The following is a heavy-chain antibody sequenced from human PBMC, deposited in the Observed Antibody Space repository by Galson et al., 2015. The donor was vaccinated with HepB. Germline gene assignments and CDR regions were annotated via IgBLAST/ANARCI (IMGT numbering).Heavy chain of an antibody. J-gene: IGHJ3*02. D-gene: IGHD3-22*01. CDR3: ARGLYGDNYDNSGFNDFNI. CDR1: GYTFTTYY. Sequence: SVKVSCKASGYTFTTYYIHWVRQAPGHGLEWVGIIKPTGGRTDYAQRLHGRVTMTSDPSTNTVYMEMSSLRSEDTALYFCARGLYGDNYDNSGFNDFNIWGQGTMVSVSS. V-gene: IGHV1-46*04. CDR2: IKPTGGRT.